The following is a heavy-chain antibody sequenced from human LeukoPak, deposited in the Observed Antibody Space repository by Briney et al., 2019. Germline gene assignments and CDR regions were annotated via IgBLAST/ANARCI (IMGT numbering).Heavy chain of an antibody. CDR1: GGSISSYY. CDR2: IYTSGST. J-gene: IGHJ4*02. V-gene: IGHV4-4*07. D-gene: IGHD3-22*01. Sequence: TSETLSLTCTVSGGSISSYYWSWIRQPAGKGLEWIGRIYTSGSTTYNPYRKSRVTMSVDTSKHQFSLKLSSGTAADTAVYYCARDRPHGGSGYFFDYWGQGTLVSVFS. CDR3: ARDRPHGGSGYFFDY.